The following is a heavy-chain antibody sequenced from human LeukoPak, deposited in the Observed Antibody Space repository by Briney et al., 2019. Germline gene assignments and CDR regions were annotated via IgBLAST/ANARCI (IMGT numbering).Heavy chain of an antibody. CDR2: IYYSGRT. CDR1: GGSISSYY. CDR3: ARVFAYDILTGSHHYYCGMDV. D-gene: IGHD3-9*01. Sequence: SETLSLTCTVPGGSISSYYWSWIRQPPGKGREWIGYIYYSGRTYYNPSLKSRVTISVDTSKNQFSLKLSSVTAADTAVYYCARVFAYDILTGSHHYYCGMDVWGQGTTVTVSS. J-gene: IGHJ6*02. V-gene: IGHV4-59*06.